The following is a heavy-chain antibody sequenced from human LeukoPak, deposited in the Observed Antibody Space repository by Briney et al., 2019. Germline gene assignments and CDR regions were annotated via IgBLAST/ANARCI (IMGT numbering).Heavy chain of an antibody. J-gene: IGHJ4*02. V-gene: IGHV3-66*02. Sequence: GGSLRLSCAASGFTASSNYMSWVRQAPGKGLEWVSVIYSGGSTYYADSVKGRFTISRDNSKNTLYLQMNSLRAEDTAVYYCARDRYSSSSNFDYWGQGTLVTVSS. CDR2: IYSGGST. CDR3: ARDRYSSSSNFDY. CDR1: GFTASSNY. D-gene: IGHD6-13*01.